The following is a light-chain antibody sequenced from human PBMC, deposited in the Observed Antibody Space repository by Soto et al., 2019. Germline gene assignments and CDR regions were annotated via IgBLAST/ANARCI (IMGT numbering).Light chain of an antibody. CDR1: SSDVGGYKF. CDR2: EVS. J-gene: IGLJ1*01. Sequence: QSVLTQPASVSGSPGQSITISCTGTSSDVGGYKFVSWYQQHSGKAPKLIIYEVSNRPSGVSNRFSGSKSGNTASLTISGLQPEDEADYYCISYTTSSTLYVFGTGTKVTVL. CDR3: ISYTTSSTLYV. V-gene: IGLV2-14*01.